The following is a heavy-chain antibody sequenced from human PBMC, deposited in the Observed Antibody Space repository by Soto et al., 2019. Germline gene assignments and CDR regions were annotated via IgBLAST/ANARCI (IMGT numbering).Heavy chain of an antibody. CDR2: IFYGGHT. CDR3: ARSPQYSSGWNGGFDY. J-gene: IGHJ4*02. Sequence: SETLSLTCDVSGDFLTTYYWNWIRQSPGKGLEWIGYIFYGGHTNYNPSLRGRATISVDTSKNQFSLKLSSVTAADTAVYYCARSPQYSSGWNGGFDYWGQGTLVTVSS. V-gene: IGHV4-59*01. CDR1: GDFLTTYY. D-gene: IGHD6-19*01.